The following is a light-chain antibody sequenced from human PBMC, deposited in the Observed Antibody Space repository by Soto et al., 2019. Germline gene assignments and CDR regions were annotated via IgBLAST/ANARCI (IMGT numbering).Light chain of an antibody. Sequence: DIQMTQSPSSLSASVGXRVTITCQASQDISNYLNWYQQKPGKAPKLLIYDASNLETGVPSRFSGSGSGTDFTFTISSLQPEDIATYYCQQYDNLPPLTFGGGTKVDIK. CDR3: QQYDNLPPLT. CDR2: DAS. CDR1: QDISNY. J-gene: IGKJ4*01. V-gene: IGKV1-33*01.